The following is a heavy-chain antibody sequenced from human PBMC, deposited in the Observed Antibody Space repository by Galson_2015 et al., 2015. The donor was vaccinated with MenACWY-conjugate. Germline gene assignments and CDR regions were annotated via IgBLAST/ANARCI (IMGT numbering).Heavy chain of an antibody. CDR3: TTPTINYYDSSGYRIEIDH. CDR2: IKSKTDGGTT. Sequence: SLRLSCAASGFTFSNAWMNWVRQAPGKGLEWVGRIKSKTDGGTTDYAAPVKGRFTISRDDSKNTLYLQMNSLKTEDTAVYYCTTPTINYYDSSGYRIEIDHWGQGTLVTVSS. V-gene: IGHV3-15*07. D-gene: IGHD3-22*01. J-gene: IGHJ4*02. CDR1: GFTFSNAW.